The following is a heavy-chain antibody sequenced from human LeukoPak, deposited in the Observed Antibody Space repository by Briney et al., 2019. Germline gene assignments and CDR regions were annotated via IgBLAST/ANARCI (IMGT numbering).Heavy chain of an antibody. CDR3: ARDPGVIAFFDY. J-gene: IGHJ4*02. CDR1: GGTFSSYA. V-gene: IGHV1-69*04. Sequence: ASVKVSCKASGGTFSSYAISWVRQAPGQGLEWMGRIIPILGIANYAQKFQGRVTITADKSTSTAYMELSSLRSEDTAVYYCARDPGVIAFFDYWGQGTLVTVSS. D-gene: IGHD3-10*01. CDR2: IIPILGIA.